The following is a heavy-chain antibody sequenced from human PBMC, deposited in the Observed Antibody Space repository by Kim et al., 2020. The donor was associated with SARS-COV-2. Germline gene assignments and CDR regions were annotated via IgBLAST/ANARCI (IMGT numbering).Heavy chain of an antibody. J-gene: IGHJ4*02. CDR2: GST. V-gene: IGHV4-39*01. D-gene: IGHD1-26*01. Sequence: GSTYYNPSLKSRVTISVDTSKNQFSLKLSSVTAADTAVYYCASTRGYYGNWGQGTLVTVSS. CDR3: ASTRGYYGN.